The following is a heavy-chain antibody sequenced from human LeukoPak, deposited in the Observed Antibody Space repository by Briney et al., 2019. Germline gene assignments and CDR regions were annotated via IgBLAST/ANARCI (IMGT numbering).Heavy chain of an antibody. CDR1: GFTFSSYA. D-gene: IGHD2-2*01. Sequence: PGGSLRLSCAASGFTFSSYAMSWVRQAPGKGLEWVSAISGSGGSTYYADSVKGRFTISRDNSKNTLYLQMNSLRAEDTAVYYCAKSVRVVPAAMVVDYWGQGTLVTVSS. CDR2: ISGSGGST. V-gene: IGHV3-23*01. J-gene: IGHJ4*02. CDR3: AKSVRVVPAAMVVDY.